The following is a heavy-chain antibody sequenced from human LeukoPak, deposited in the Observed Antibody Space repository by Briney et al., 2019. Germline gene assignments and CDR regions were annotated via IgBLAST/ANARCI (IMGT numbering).Heavy chain of an antibody. V-gene: IGHV1-18*01. CDR2: ISAYNGNT. D-gene: IGHD3-16*02. Sequence: GASVKVSCKASGGTFSSYAISWVRQAPGQGLEWMGWISAYNGNTNYAQKLQGRVTMTTDTSTSTAYMELRSLRSDDTAVYYCARETIMITFGGVIVSPSRAFDIWGQGTMVTVSS. J-gene: IGHJ3*02. CDR1: GGTFSSYA. CDR3: ARETIMITFGGVIVSPSRAFDI.